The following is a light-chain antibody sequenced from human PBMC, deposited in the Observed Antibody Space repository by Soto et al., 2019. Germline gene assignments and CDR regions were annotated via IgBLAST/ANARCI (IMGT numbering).Light chain of an antibody. V-gene: IGKV3-20*01. CDR3: QQYGSSPYT. CDR2: ETS. Sequence: EVVLTQSPGALSVSPGERATLSCRASHSVDSSYFAWYQQRPGQAPRLLIYETSSRATGIPDRFSGSGSGTDFTLTIRRLEPEDFAVYYCQQYGSSPYTFGQGTKVDIK. J-gene: IGKJ2*01. CDR1: HSVDSSY.